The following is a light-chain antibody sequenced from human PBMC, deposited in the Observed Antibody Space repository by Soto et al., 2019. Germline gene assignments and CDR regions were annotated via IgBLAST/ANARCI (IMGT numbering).Light chain of an antibody. Sequence: QSALTQPASVSGSPGQSITISCTGTSSDVGGYNYVAWYQQHPGKAPKLMIHDVTNRPSGVSNRFSGSKSGNTASLTISGLQTEDEADYYCSSYTSSYTYVFGGGTKLTVL. CDR1: SSDVGGYNY. CDR3: SSYTSSYTYV. CDR2: DVT. V-gene: IGLV2-14*03. J-gene: IGLJ1*01.